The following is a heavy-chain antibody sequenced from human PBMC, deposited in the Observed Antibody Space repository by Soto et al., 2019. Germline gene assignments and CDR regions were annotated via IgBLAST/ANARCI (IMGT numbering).Heavy chain of an antibody. CDR3: ARDKGRIMESSSSWYEGWSDP. CDR2: IYYSGST. V-gene: IGHV4-61*01. CDR1: VGSVSSGSYY. J-gene: IGHJ5*02. D-gene: IGHD6-13*01. Sequence: PSETLSLTCTVSVGSVSSGSYYWSWIRQPPGKGLEWIGYIYYSGSTNYNPSLKSRVTISVDTSKNQFSLKLSSVTAADTAVYYCARDKGRIMESSSSWYEGWSDPWGQGTLVTGSS.